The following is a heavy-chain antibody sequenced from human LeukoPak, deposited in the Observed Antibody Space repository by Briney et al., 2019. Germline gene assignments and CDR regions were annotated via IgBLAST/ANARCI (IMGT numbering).Heavy chain of an antibody. V-gene: IGHV4-31*03. CDR1: SGSISSGGYY. CDR3: ARDKGPTLEWYPFDY. CDR2: IYYSGST. J-gene: IGHJ4*02. D-gene: IGHD3-3*01. Sequence: SETLSLTCTVSSGSISSGGYYWSWIRQHPGTGLEWIGYIYYSGSTYYNPSLKSRVTISVDTSKNQFSLKLSSVTAADTAVYYCARDKGPTLEWYPFDYWGQGTLVTVSS.